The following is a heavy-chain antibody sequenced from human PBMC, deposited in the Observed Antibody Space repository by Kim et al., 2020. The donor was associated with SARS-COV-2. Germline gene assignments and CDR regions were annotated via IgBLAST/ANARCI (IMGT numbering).Heavy chain of an antibody. V-gene: IGHV3-11*05. Sequence: GGSLRLSCTASGFSFGDYYMSWIRQTPGKGLEWLSYISNSIDYTKYADSVKGRFTISRDNAKNSLYLQMNSLRAEDTAVYYCARVRDGPSGRDYCDHWG. D-gene: IGHD1-26*01. J-gene: IGHJ5*02. CDR2: ISNSIDYT. CDR3: ARVRDGPSGRDYCDH. CDR1: GFSFGDYY.